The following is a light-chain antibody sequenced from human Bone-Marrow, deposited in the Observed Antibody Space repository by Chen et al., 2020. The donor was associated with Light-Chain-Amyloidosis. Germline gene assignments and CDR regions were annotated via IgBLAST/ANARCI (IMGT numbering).Light chain of an antibody. CDR2: EVS. V-gene: IGLV2-14*01. J-gene: IGLJ1*01. CDR1: SSDVGGYNP. Sequence: QSALTQPASVSGSPGQSITISCTGTSSDVGGYNPVSWYQHHPGKAPKLMIYEVSNRPSGISNRFSGSKSGNTASLSISGLQAEDEDDYYCSSYTSSVSYVFGSGTKVTVL. CDR3: SSYTSSVSYV.